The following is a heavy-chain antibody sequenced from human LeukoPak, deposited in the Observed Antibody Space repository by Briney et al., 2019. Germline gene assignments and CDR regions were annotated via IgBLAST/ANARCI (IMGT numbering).Heavy chain of an antibody. Sequence: ASVKVSCKASGYTFTSYGISWVRQAPGQGLEWMGWISAYNGNTNYAQELQGRVTMTTDTSTSTAYMELRSLRSDDTAVYYCARDDKVSVSVVTARPFDYWGQGTLVTVCS. V-gene: IGHV1-18*01. CDR1: GYTFTSYG. CDR2: ISAYNGNT. J-gene: IGHJ4*02. CDR3: ARDDKVSVSVVTARPFDY. D-gene: IGHD2-21*02.